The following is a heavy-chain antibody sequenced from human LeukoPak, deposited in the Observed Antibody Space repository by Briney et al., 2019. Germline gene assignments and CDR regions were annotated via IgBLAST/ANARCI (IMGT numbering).Heavy chain of an antibody. Sequence: ASETLSLTCTVSGGSISSYYWSWIRQPAGKGLEWIGRIYTSGSTNYNPSLKSRVTMSVDTSKNQLSLKLSSVTAADTAVYYFASEDPYDFWSGYYLFDPWGQGTLVTVSS. D-gene: IGHD3-3*01. CDR1: GGSISSYY. CDR3: ASEDPYDFWSGYYLFDP. CDR2: IYTSGST. V-gene: IGHV4-4*07. J-gene: IGHJ5*02.